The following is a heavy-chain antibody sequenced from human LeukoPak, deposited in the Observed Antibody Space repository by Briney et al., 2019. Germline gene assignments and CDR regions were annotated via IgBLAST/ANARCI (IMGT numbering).Heavy chain of an antibody. D-gene: IGHD7-27*01. V-gene: IGHV3-23*01. Sequence: GGSLRLSCAASGFTFGNHWMIWVRQAPGKGLKWVSTITTGDGNTYYADSVKGRFTVSRDDSKNTLYLKMNSLRAEDTAVYYCAKDGGLWVSAHWGDSWGRGTLVTVSS. CDR1: GFTFGNHW. CDR2: ITTGDGNT. CDR3: AKDGGLWVSAHWGDS. J-gene: IGHJ4*02.